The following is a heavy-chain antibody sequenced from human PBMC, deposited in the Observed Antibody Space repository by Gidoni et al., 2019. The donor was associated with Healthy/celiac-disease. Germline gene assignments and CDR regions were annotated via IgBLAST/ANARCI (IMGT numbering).Heavy chain of an antibody. CDR2: ISSSSSYI. Sequence: EVLLVESGGGLVKPGGSLRLSCAASGFTFSSYSMKWVLQAPGKGLGLVSSISSSSSYIYYAYSVKGRFTISRDNAKNSLYLQMNSLRAEDTAVYYCARVVPAAMGSRFDYWGQGTLVTVSS. V-gene: IGHV3-21*01. J-gene: IGHJ4*02. CDR3: ARVVPAAMGSRFDY. D-gene: IGHD2-2*01. CDR1: GFTFSSYS.